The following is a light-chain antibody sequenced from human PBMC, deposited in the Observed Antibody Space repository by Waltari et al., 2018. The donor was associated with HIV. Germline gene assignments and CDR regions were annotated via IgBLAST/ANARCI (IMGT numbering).Light chain of an antibody. CDR3: QQYYSTPWT. V-gene: IGKV4-1*01. Sequence: DIVMTQSPDSLAVSLGERATINCKSSQSVLYSSNNKNYLAWYQQKPGQPPNLLIYWASTRESWVPDRFSGSGSGTDFTLTIGSLQAEDVAVYYCQQYYSTPWTFGQGTKVEIK. J-gene: IGKJ1*01. CDR2: WAS. CDR1: QSVLYSSNNKNY.